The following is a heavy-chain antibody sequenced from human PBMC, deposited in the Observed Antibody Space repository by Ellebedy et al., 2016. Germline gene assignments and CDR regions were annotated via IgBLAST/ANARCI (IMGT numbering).Heavy chain of an antibody. CDR1: GFTFSSYG. CDR2: ISYDGSNK. J-gene: IGHJ6*02. CDR3: AKDSYPNKWKWLRLNYYYGMDV. D-gene: IGHD5-12*01. Sequence: GGSLRLXCAASGFTFSSYGMHWVRQAPGKGLEWVAVISYDGSNKYYADSVKGRFTISRDNSKNTLYLQMNSLRAEDTAVYYCAKDSYPNKWKWLRLNYYYGMDVWGQGTTVTVSS. V-gene: IGHV3-30*18.